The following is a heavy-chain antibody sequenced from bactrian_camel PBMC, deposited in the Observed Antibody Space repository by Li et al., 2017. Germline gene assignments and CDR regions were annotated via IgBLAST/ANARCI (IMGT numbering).Heavy chain of an antibody. J-gene: IGHJ4*01. V-gene: IGHV3-3*01. CDR3: AVGRYVTDACQMRERDFLR. CDR1: GGVSFSEY. D-gene: IGHD1*01. CDR2: ITEDGGRT. Sequence: VQLVESGGGSVQVGGSLTLTCRISGGVSFSEYYVAWFRRAAYMERVGVAAITEDGGRTCYAEPVKGRFTISRDLVADTLVLQMTSLKPDDPAVYYCAVGRYVTDACQMRERDFLRWGQRTQVT.